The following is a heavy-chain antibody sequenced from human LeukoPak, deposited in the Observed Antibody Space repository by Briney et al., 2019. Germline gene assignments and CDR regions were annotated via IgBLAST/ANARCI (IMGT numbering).Heavy chain of an antibody. D-gene: IGHD6-6*01. CDR2: IIPIFGTA. Sequence: GASVKVSCKASGGTFSSYAISWVRQAPGQGLEWMGGIIPIFGTANYAQKFQGRVTITTDESTSTAYMELSSLRSEDTAVYYCARTNLEYSSSETYYYYYMDVWGKGTTVTVSS. J-gene: IGHJ6*03. CDR3: ARTNLEYSSSETYYYYYMDV. CDR1: GGTFSSYA. V-gene: IGHV1-69*05.